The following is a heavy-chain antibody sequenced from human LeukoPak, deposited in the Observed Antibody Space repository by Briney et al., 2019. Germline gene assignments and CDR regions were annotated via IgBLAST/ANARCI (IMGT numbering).Heavy chain of an antibody. CDR1: GGSISCGDYY. V-gene: IGHV4-30-4*01. CDR3: ARVGVATRLAYYFDY. D-gene: IGHD3-3*01. Sequence: PSETLSLTCTVSGGSISCGDYYWSWIRQPPGKGLEWIGYIYYSGSTYYNPSLKSRVTISVDTSKNQFSLKLSSVTAADTAVYYCARVGVATRLAYYFDYWGQGTLVTVSS. CDR2: IYYSGST. J-gene: IGHJ4*02.